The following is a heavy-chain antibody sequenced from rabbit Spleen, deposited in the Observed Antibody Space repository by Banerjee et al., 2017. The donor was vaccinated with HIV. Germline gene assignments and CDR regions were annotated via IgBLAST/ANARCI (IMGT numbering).Heavy chain of an antibody. J-gene: IGHJ4*01. CDR3: ARDLDGVIGWNFGW. D-gene: IGHD1-1*01. CDR1: GFDLTTSNY. Sequence: QSLEESGGDLVKPGASLTLTCTASGFDLTTSNYMCWVRQAPGKGLEWIACIYTGSSGSTYYASWAKGRFTFSKTSSTTVTLQMTSLTAADTATYFCARDLDGVIGWNFGWWGPGTLVTVS. CDR2: IYTGSSGST. V-gene: IGHV1S40*01.